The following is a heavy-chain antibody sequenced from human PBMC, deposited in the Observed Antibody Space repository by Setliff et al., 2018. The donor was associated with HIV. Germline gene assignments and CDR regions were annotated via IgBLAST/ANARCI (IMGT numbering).Heavy chain of an antibody. D-gene: IGHD6-13*01. Sequence: SVKVSCKASGGTFSSYAISWVRQAPGQGLEWMGGIIPIFGTANYAQKFQGRVTITADESTSTAYMELSSLRSEDTAVYYCARDQGIAAAGTTPSYYYYHYMDVWGKGTTVTVSS. V-gene: IGHV1-69*13. CDR1: GGTFSSYA. J-gene: IGHJ6*03. CDR2: IIPIFGTA. CDR3: ARDQGIAAAGTTPSYYYYHYMDV.